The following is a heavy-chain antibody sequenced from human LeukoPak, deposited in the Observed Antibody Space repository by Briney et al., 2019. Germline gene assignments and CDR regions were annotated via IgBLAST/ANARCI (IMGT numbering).Heavy chain of an antibody. CDR2: IYYSGST. D-gene: IGHD5-24*01. CDR1: GGSISSYY. V-gene: IGHV4-59*01. Sequence: PPETLSLTCTVSGGSISSYYWSWIRQPPGKGLEWIGYIYYSGSTNYNPSLKSRVTISVDTSRNQFSLKLSSVTAADTAVYNCARAIDPQLRCYSDYWGQGTLVTVSS. CDR3: ARAIDPQLRCYSDY. J-gene: IGHJ4*02.